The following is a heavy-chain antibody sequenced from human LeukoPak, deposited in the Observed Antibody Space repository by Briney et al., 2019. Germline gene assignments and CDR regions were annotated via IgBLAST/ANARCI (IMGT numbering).Heavy chain of an antibody. V-gene: IGHV1-69*04. Sequence: GSSVKVSCKASGGTFSSYAISWVRQAPGQGLEWMGRIIPIFGIANYAQKFQGRVTITADKSTSTAYMELSSLRSEDTAVYYCARDYGGGPWSLPYYLDYWGQGTLVTVSS. CDR2: IIPIFGIA. CDR3: ARDYGGGPWSLPYYLDY. J-gene: IGHJ4*02. D-gene: IGHD2-15*01. CDR1: GGTFSSYA.